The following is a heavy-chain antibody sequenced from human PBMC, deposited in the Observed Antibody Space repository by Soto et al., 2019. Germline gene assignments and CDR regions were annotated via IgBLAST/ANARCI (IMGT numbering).Heavy chain of an antibody. CDR2: INHSGST. D-gene: IGHD3-9*01. V-gene: IGHV4-34*01. CDR1: GGSFSGYY. J-gene: IGHJ4*02. Sequence: SETLSLTCAVYGGSFSGYYWSWIRQPPGKGLEWIGEINHSGSTNYNPSLKSRVTISVDTSKNQFSLKLSSVTAADTAVYYCASLPYYDILTGYYNFDYWGQGTLVTVSS. CDR3: ASLPYYDILTGYYNFDY.